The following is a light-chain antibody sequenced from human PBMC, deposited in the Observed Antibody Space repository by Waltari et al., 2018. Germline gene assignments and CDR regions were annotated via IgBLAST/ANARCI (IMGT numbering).Light chain of an antibody. CDR1: NSNTGSDT. V-gene: IGLV1-44*01. Sequence: QSVLTQPPSTSGTPGQRVTISCSGSNSNTGSDTVNWYQQLPGTAPKLLIYSNNQRPSGVPDRFSGSKSGTSASLAISGLQSEDEADYYCASWDDSLNGGVFGGGTKLTVL. J-gene: IGLJ2*01. CDR2: SNN. CDR3: ASWDDSLNGGV.